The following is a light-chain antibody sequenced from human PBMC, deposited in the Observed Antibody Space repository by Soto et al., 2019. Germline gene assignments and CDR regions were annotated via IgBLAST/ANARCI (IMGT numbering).Light chain of an antibody. V-gene: IGKV1-5*03. J-gene: IGKJ1*01. CDR2: QAS. CDR3: QQYSSHST. CDR1: QSTSSY. Sequence: DIQMTQSPSTLSASVGDRVTITCRASQSTSSYLAWYQQKPGKAPKLLIYQASSFENGVPSRFSGSGSGTEFSLTISSLQPDDFATYYCQQYSSHSTFGQGTKVDI.